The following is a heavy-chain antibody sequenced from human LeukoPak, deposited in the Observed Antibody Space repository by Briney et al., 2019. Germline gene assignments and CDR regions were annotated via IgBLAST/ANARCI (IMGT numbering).Heavy chain of an antibody. V-gene: IGHV1-69*05. Sequence: GASVKVSCKASGGTFSSYAISWVRQAPGQGLEWMGGIIPIFGTANYAQKFQGRVTITTDESMSTAYMELSSLRSEDTAVYYCARVHWNYDGLAWFDPWGQGTLVTVSS. CDR3: ARVHWNYDGLAWFDP. CDR2: IIPIFGTA. CDR1: GGTFSSYA. J-gene: IGHJ5*02. D-gene: IGHD1-7*01.